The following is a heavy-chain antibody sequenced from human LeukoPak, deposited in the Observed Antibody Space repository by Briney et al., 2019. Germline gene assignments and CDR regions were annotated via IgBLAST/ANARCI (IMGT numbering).Heavy chain of an antibody. CDR2: ISNDGSNE. CDR1: GFTFSRFA. CDR3: ARGQLWLLSY. V-gene: IGHV3-30-3*01. J-gene: IGHJ4*02. Sequence: GGSLRLSCAASGFTFSRFAMYWVHQAPGKGLEWVAIISNDGSNEYYADSVKGRFTISRDNSKNTLYLQMNSLRAEDTAVYYCARGQLWLLSYWGQGTLVTVSS. D-gene: IGHD5-18*01.